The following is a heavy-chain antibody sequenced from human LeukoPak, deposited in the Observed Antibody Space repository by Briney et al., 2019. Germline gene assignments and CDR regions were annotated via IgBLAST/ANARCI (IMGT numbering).Heavy chain of an antibody. CDR3: ARAGGSPEYFHY. CDR1: GGSISSGSYY. Sequence: SETLSLTCTVSGGSISSGSYYWSWIRQPAGKGLEWIGRIYTSGSTNYNPSLKSRVTISVDTSKNQFSLKLSSVTAADTAVYYCARAGGSPEYFHYWGQGTLVTVSS. CDR2: IYTSGST. V-gene: IGHV4-61*02. J-gene: IGHJ1*01. D-gene: IGHD1-26*01.